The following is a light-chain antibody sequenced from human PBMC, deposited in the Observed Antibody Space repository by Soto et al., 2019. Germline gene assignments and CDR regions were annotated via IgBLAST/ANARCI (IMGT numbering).Light chain of an antibody. J-gene: IGLJ1*01. CDR3: QSYDNSLSGSYV. V-gene: IGLV1-40*01. CDR1: DSSIGAGYD. Sequence: QSVLTRPPSVSGAPGQRVTISCTGSDSSIGAGYDVHWYQQLPGTPPKVLIYGNSNRPSGVPDRFSASKSGTSASLAITGLQAEDEADYYCQSYDNSLSGSYVFGSGTKSPS. CDR2: GNS.